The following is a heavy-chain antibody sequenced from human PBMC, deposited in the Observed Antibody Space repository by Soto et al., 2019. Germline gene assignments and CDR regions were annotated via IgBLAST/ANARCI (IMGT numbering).Heavy chain of an antibody. D-gene: IGHD3-3*01. V-gene: IGHV3-15*07. CDR2: IKSKTDGGTT. CDR1: GFTFSNAW. Sequence: GGSLRLSCAASGFTFSNAWMNWVRQAPGKGLEWVGRIKSKTDGGTTDYAAPVKGRFTISRDDSKNTLYLQMNSLKTEDTAVYYCTTEILRFLEWLFIWGQGTLVTVSS. CDR3: TTEILRFLEWLFI. J-gene: IGHJ4*02.